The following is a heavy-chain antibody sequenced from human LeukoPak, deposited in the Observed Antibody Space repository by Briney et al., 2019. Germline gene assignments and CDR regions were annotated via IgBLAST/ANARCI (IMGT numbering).Heavy chain of an antibody. J-gene: IGHJ4*02. D-gene: IGHD7-27*01. V-gene: IGHV3-7*01. CDR1: GFTVSSNY. Sequence: GGSLRLSCAASGFTVSSNYMTWVRQAPGRGLEWVANIKDDGSEKFYVDSVKGRFTISRDDAKSSLYLQMNSLRAEDTAVYYCTNWGDTWGLDFWGQGVLVSVSS. CDR3: TNWGDTWGLDF. CDR2: IKDDGSEK.